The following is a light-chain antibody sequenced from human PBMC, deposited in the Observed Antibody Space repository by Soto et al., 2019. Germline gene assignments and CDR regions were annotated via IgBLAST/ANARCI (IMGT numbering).Light chain of an antibody. J-gene: IGLJ1*01. CDR3: ASLTTTNFV. V-gene: IGLV2-14*01. Sequence: QSVLTQPASVSGSPGQSITISCTGTSSDVGAYNLVSWYQHHPDKAPKLMISEVSNRPSGVSDRFSGSKSGNTASLTISGLQAEDEADYYRASLTTTNFVLGTGTKLTVI. CDR2: EVS. CDR1: SSDVGAYNL.